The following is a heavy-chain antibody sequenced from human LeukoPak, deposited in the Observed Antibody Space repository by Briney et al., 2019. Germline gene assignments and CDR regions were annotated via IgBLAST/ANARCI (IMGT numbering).Heavy chain of an antibody. CDR1: GFTFSSYA. CDR3: TKGLGDDAFDI. CDR2: ISGSGGST. V-gene: IGHV3-23*01. Sequence: PGGSLRLSCVASGFTFSSYAMSWVRQAPGKGLEWVSAISGSGGSTYYADSVKGRFTISRDNSKNTLYLLMSSLRAEDTAVYYCTKGLGDDAFDIWGQGTMVTVSS. D-gene: IGHD3-16*01. J-gene: IGHJ3*02.